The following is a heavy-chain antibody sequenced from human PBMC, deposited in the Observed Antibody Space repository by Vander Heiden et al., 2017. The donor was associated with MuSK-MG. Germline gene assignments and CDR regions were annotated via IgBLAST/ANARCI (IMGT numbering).Heavy chain of an antibody. D-gene: IGHD3-22*01. Sequence: EVQLVESGGGVVRPGGSLRLSCASSGFTFDDYGMSWVRQAPGKGLEWVSGINWNGGSTGYADSVKGRVTISRDNAKNSLYLQMNSLRADDTALYYCARAGNYYDISGYVDFKHWGQGTLVTVYS. CDR1: GFTFDDYG. J-gene: IGHJ1*01. CDR3: ARAGNYYDISGYVDFKH. CDR2: INWNGGST. V-gene: IGHV3-20*04.